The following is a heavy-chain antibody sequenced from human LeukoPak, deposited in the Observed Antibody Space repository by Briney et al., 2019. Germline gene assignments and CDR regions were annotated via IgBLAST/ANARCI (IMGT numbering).Heavy chain of an antibody. Sequence: PGGSLRLSCAASGFTFSSYGMSWVRQAPGKGLEWVSAISGSGGSTYYADSVKGRFTISRDNSKNTLYLQMNSLRAEDTAVYYCAKFRRGVTTNFDYWGQGTLVTVSS. CDR2: ISGSGGST. CDR1: GFTFSSYG. CDR3: AKFRRGVTTNFDY. J-gene: IGHJ4*02. D-gene: IGHD4-17*01. V-gene: IGHV3-23*01.